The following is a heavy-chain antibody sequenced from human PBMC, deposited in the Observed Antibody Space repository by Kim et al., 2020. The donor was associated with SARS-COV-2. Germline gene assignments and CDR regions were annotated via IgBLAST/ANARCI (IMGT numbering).Heavy chain of an antibody. Sequence: YAESVIGLFPVSRDNAKNSLYLQMGSLRAEDTAVYYCARGGGDSYYYGMDVWGRGTTVTVSS. V-gene: IGHV3-11*05. CDR3: ARGGGDSYYYGMDV. J-gene: IGHJ6*02.